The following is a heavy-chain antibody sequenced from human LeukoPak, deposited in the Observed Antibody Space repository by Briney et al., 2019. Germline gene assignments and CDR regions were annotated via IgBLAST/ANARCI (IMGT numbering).Heavy chain of an antibody. J-gene: IGHJ4*02. D-gene: IGHD3-22*01. CDR2: ISGSGGST. V-gene: IGHV3-23*01. Sequence: PGGSLRLSCAASGFTFSSYAMSWVRQAPGKGLEWVSAISGSGGSTYYADSVKGRFTISRDNSKNTLYLQMNSLRAEDTAVYYCAKDPWYYYDSSGYYYWGQGTLVTVSS. CDR1: GFTFSSYA. CDR3: AKDPWYYYDSSGYYY.